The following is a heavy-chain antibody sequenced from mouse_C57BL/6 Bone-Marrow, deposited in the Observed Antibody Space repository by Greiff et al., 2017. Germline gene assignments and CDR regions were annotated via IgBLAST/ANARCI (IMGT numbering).Heavy chain of an antibody. V-gene: IGHV1-55*01. CDR3: ASKAMDY. Sequence: QVQLQQPGAELVKPGASVKMSCKASGYTFTSYWITWVKQRPGQGLEWIGDIYPGSGSTNYNEKFKSKATLTVETSSSTAYMQLSSLTSEDSAVYYCASKAMDYWGQGTSVTVSS. CDR2: IYPGSGST. CDR1: GYTFTSYW. J-gene: IGHJ4*01.